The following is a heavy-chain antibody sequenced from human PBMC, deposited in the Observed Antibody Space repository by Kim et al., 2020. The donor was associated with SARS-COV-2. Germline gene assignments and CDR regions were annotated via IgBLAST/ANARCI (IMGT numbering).Heavy chain of an antibody. Sequence: SETLSLTCTVSGGSISSSSYYWGWIRQPPGKGLEWIGSIYYSGSTYYNPSLKSRVTISVDTSKNQFSLKLSSVTAADTAVYYCARESGWFDPWGQGTLVTVSS. V-gene: IGHV4-39*02. J-gene: IGHJ5*02. CDR1: GGSISSSSYY. CDR3: ARESGWFDP. CDR2: IYYSGST.